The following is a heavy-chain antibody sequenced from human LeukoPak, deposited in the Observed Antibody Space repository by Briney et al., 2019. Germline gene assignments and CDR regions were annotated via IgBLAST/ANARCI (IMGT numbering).Heavy chain of an antibody. CDR2: IYYSGST. Sequence: PSQTLSLTCTVSGGSINSGDYYWSWIRQHPGKGLEWIGYIYYSGSTYYNPSLQSRVTISVDTSKNQFSLKLSSVTAADTAVYYCARAPGLMVYAIVGWFDPWGQGTLVTVSS. J-gene: IGHJ5*02. CDR3: ARAPGLMVYAIVGWFDP. V-gene: IGHV4-31*03. CDR1: GGSINSGDYY. D-gene: IGHD2-8*01.